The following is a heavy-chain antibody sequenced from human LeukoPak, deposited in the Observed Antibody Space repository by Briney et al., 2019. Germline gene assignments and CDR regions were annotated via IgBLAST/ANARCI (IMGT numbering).Heavy chain of an antibody. CDR2: IQQDGGEK. Sequence: GGTLRLSCAASGFTFSIYWMNWGRQAPGRGREGVARIQQDGGEKYYMDSLKGRFTISRDNAKNSLFLQMNSLRAEDTAVYYCARDANYGDYDPVIYYMDVWGKGTMVTVSS. CDR1: GFTFSIYW. V-gene: IGHV3-7*01. CDR3: ARDANYGDYDPVIYYMDV. J-gene: IGHJ6*03. D-gene: IGHD4-17*01.